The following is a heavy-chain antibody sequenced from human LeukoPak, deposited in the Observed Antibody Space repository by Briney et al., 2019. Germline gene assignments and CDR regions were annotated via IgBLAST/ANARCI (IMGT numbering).Heavy chain of an antibody. J-gene: IGHJ6*02. CDR3: ARDWLPITGGYDMDV. V-gene: IGHV1-3*01. D-gene: IGHD3-3*01. CDR1: GYTFTSFA. Sequence: ASVKVSCKASGYTFTSFAISWVRQAPGQRLEWMGWINAGNGNTKYSQKFQGRVTITRDTSASTAYMELSSLRSEDTAVYYCARDWLPITGGYDMDVWGQGTTVTVSS. CDR2: INAGNGNT.